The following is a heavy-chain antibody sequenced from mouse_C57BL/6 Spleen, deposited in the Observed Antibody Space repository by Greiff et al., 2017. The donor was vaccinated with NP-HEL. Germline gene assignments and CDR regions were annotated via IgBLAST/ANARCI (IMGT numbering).Heavy chain of an antibody. D-gene: IGHD2-4*01. CDR3: ARYDYDDAMDY. CDR1: GYAFSSSW. Sequence: VQLQQSGPELVKPGASVKISCKASGYAFSSSWMNWVKQRPGKGLEWIGRIYPGDGDTNYNGKFKGKATLTADKSSSTAYMQLSSLTSEDSAVYFCARYDYDDAMDYWGQGTSVTVSS. J-gene: IGHJ4*01. V-gene: IGHV1-82*01. CDR2: IYPGDGDT.